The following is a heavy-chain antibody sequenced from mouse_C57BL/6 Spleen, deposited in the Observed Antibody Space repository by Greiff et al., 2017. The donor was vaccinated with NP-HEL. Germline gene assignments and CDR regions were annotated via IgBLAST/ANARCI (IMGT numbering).Heavy chain of an antibody. V-gene: IGHV1-53*01. J-gene: IGHJ2*01. D-gene: IGHD1-1*01. CDR2: INPSNGGT. CDR1: GYTFTSYW. CDR3: ARQGITTVVAYYFDY. Sequence: VQLQQPGAELVMPGASVKLSCKASGYTFTSYWMHWVKQRPGQGLEWIGNINPSNGGTNYNEKFKCKATLTVDKSSSTAYMQLSSLTSEDSAVYYCARQGITTVVAYYFDYWGQGTTLTVSS.